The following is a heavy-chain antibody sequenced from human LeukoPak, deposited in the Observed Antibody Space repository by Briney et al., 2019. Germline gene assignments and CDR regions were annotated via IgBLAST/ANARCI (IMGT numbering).Heavy chain of an antibody. D-gene: IGHD2-8*01. J-gene: IGHJ4*02. Sequence: GGSLRLSCAASGFTFSSYAMHWVRQAPGKGLEWVAVISYDGSNKYYADSVKGRFTISRDNSKHTLYLQMNSLRAEDTAVYYCARDLGGPAAIVLMVYALDYWGQGTLVTVSS. V-gene: IGHV3-30*04. CDR3: ARDLGGPAAIVLMVYALDY. CDR2: ISYDGSNK. CDR1: GFTFSSYA.